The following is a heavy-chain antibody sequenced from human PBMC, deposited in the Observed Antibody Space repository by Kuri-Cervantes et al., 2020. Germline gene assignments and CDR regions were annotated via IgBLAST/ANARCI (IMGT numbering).Heavy chain of an antibody. CDR1: GGSISSGDYY. D-gene: IGHD2-2*01. CDR2: IYYSGST. CDR3: ARELIPKYHIDY. V-gene: IGHV4-30-4*01. Sequence: SETLSLTCTVSGGSISSGDYYRSWIRQPPGKGLEWIGYIYYSGSTYYNPSLKSRVTISVDTSKNQFSLKLSSVTAADTAVYYCARELIPKYHIDYWGQGTLVTVSS. J-gene: IGHJ4*02.